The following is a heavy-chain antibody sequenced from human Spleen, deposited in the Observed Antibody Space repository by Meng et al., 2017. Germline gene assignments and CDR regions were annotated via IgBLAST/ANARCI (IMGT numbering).Heavy chain of an antibody. Sequence: SETLSLTCAVYGGSFSGYYWSWIRQPPGKGLEWIGEINHSGSTNYNPSLKSRVTISVDTSKNQFSLKLSSVTAADTAVYYCVRDSEVAIEYWGQGILVTVSS. D-gene: IGHD2-15*01. CDR1: GGSFSGYY. CDR3: VRDSEVAIEY. J-gene: IGHJ4*02. V-gene: IGHV4-34*01. CDR2: INHSGST.